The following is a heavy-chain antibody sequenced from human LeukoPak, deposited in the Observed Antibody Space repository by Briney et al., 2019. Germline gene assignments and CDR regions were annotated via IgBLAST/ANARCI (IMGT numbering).Heavy chain of an antibody. CDR1: GFTFSDYG. Sequence: KSGGSLRLSCAASGFTFSDYGINCVRQAPGKGLEWVSSINPTSTSIYYADAVKGRFTISRDNAKSSLYLQMNSLRAEDTARYYCVRLRRNIDRSGYYYFYSYWGQGIQVTVSS. CDR3: VRLRRNIDRSGYYYFYSY. V-gene: IGHV3-21*01. J-gene: IGHJ4*02. CDR2: INPTSTSI. D-gene: IGHD3-22*01.